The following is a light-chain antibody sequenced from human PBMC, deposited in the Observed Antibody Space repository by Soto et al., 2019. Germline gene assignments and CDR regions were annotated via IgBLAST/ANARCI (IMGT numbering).Light chain of an antibody. CDR3: QQLDTYPLT. Sequence: DIQLTQSPSFLSASVGDRVTITCRASQGISSYLAWYQQKPGKAPNLLIYAASTLQSGVPSRFSGSGSGTDFTLTISSLQPVDSATYHCQQLDTYPLTFGGGTKVEIK. V-gene: IGKV1-9*01. CDR2: AAS. CDR1: QGISSY. J-gene: IGKJ4*01.